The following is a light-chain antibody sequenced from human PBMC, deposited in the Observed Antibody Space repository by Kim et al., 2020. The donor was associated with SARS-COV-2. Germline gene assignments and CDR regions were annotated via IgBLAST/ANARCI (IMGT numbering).Light chain of an antibody. V-gene: IGLV3-19*01. Sequence: SSELTQDPAVYVALGQTVRITCEGDSLRRYYARWYQQKPGQASVIVIYGKNKRPSGVSERFFGSSSGNTASLTITGAQAEVEADYYCNSWDWSGDDLCYV. CDR1: SLRRYY. CDR2: GKN. J-gene: IGLJ1*01. CDR3: NSWDWSGDDLCYV.